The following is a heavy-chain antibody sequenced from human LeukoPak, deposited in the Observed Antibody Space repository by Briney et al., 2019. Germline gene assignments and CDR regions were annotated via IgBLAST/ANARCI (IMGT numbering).Heavy chain of an antibody. CDR2: IYYSGST. CDR1: GGSISSSSDY. J-gene: IGHJ4*02. Sequence: SETRSLTCTVSGGSISSSSDYWGWIRQPPWKGLDWIGSIYYSGSTYYNPSLKSRVTISVDTSKKQLSRRLSSVTGADTAVYYCARQWPVRRSSYYDFWSGYRYYFDYWGQGTLVTVSS. D-gene: IGHD3-3*01. V-gene: IGHV4-39*07. CDR3: ARQWPVRRSSYYDFWSGYRYYFDY.